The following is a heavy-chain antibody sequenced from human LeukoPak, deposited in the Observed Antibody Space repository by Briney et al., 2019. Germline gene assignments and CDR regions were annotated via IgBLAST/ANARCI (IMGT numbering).Heavy chain of an antibody. D-gene: IGHD2-8*01. CDR3: AKCIYYYNYMDV. CDR1: GFTFSSYA. J-gene: IGHJ6*03. V-gene: IGHV3-23*01. Sequence: PGGSLRLSCAASGFTFSSYAMSWVRQAPGKGLEWVSTIISGSGGSTYYAESVKGRFTISRDNSKNTLYLQMNSLRAEDTAVYYCAKCIYYYNYMDVWGKGTTVTVSS. CDR2: IISGSGGST.